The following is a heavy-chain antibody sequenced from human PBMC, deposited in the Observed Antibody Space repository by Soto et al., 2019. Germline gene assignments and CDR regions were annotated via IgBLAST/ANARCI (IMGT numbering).Heavy chain of an antibody. J-gene: IGHJ4*02. Sequence: ASVKVSCKASGYTFTGYYMHWVRQAPGQGLEWMGWMDPNSGGTNYAQKFQGRVTMTRDTSISTAYMELTWLRSDDTAVYYCARLQQLDAYWGQGTLVTVSS. CDR2: MDPNSGGT. CDR3: ARLQQLDAY. CDR1: GYTFTGYY. V-gene: IGHV1-2*02. D-gene: IGHD6-13*01.